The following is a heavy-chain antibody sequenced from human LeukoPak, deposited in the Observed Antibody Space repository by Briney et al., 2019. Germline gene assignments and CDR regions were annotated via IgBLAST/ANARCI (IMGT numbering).Heavy chain of an antibody. CDR2: INPNSGGT. D-gene: IGHD6-13*01. V-gene: IGHV1-2*02. Sequence: ASVTVSCKASGYTFTSYGISWVRQAPGQGLEWMGWINPNSGGTKYAQQFQGRVTMTRDTSISTAYMELTRLTSDDTAVYYCARGEGDSSSLPLNYWGQGTLVPVSS. CDR3: ARGEGDSSSLPLNY. J-gene: IGHJ4*02. CDR1: GYTFTSYG.